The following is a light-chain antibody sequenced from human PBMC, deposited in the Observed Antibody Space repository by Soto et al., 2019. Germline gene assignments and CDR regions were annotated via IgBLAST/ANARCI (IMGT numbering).Light chain of an antibody. CDR1: QSISSY. CDR3: QQNYSSPLT. CDR2: AGS. Sequence: DIQMTQSPSTLSASVGDTVTITCRANQSISSYLTWYQQKTGKAPKLLIYAGSSLESGVSSRFSGSGSATDFTLTISSLHPDDFATYYCQQNYSSPLTFGEGTKVEIK. J-gene: IGKJ4*01. V-gene: IGKV1-39*01.